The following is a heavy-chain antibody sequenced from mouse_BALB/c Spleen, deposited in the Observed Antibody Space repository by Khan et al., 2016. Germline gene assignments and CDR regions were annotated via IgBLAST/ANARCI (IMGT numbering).Heavy chain of an antibody. Sequence: QVQLQQSGAELVRPGTSVKVSCKASGYAFTNYLIEWVKQRPGQGLEWIGVINPGSGGTNYNEKFKGKATLTADKSSNTAYMQLSSLTSDDSAAYFCARGYDWYFDVWGAGTTVTVSS. CDR3: ARGYDWYFDV. CDR1: GYAFTNYL. V-gene: IGHV1-54*02. J-gene: IGHJ1*01. D-gene: IGHD2-14*01. CDR2: INPGSGGT.